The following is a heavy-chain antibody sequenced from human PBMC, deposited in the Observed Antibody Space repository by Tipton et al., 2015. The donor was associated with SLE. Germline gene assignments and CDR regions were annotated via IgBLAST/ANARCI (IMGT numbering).Heavy chain of an antibody. CDR1: GGSFSGYY. Sequence: TLSLTCAVYGGSFSGYYWSWIRQPPGKGLEWIGEINHSGSTNYNPSLKSRVTISVDTSKNQFSLKLTSVTAADTAVYYCARGLGSTMVRGATHFDYWGQGTLVTVSS. V-gene: IGHV4-34*01. D-gene: IGHD3-10*01. CDR3: ARGLGSTMVRGATHFDY. CDR2: INHSGST. J-gene: IGHJ4*02.